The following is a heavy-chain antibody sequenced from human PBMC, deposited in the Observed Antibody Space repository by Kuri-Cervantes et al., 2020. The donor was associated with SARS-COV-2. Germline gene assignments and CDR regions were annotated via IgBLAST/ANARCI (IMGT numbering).Heavy chain of an antibody. Sequence: ASVKVSCKASGYTFTGYYMHWVRQAPGQGLEWMGRINPNSGGTNYAQKFQGGVTMTRDTSISTAYMELSRLRSDDTAVYYCAQLQFGDYYDSSGYPDAFDIWDQGTMVTVSS. V-gene: IGHV1-2*06. J-gene: IGHJ3*02. D-gene: IGHD3-22*01. CDR3: AQLQFGDYYDSSGYPDAFDI. CDR2: INPNSGGT. CDR1: GYTFTGYY.